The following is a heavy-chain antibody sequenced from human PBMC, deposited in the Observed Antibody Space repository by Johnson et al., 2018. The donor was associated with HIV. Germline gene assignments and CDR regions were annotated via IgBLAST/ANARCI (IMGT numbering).Heavy chain of an antibody. Sequence: VQLVESGGRLVQPGGSLRLSCVASGFTFSDYYMSWIRQAPGKGLEWVSYISVSGDPIYSADSVQGRFTTSRDNAKNSLYLQMDSLRAEDTAVYYCARSKDCSVGTCPDGFDIWGQGTMVIVSS. CDR3: ARSKDCSVGTCPDGFDI. D-gene: IGHD2-15*01. J-gene: IGHJ3*02. V-gene: IGHV3-11*04. CDR2: ISVSGDPI. CDR1: GFTFSDYY.